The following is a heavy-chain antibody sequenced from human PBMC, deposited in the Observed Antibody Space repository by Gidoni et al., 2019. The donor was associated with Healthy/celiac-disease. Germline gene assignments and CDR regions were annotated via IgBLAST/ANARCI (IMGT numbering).Heavy chain of an antibody. Sequence: EVQLLESGGGLVQPVVSLRLSCAASAFTFSSYAMSWVRQAPGKGLEWVSAMSGSGGSTYNADYVKGRFTISRDNSKNTLYLQMNSLRAEDTAVYYCAKDRFAYSELDYWGQGTLVTVSS. CDR3: AKDRFAYSELDY. CDR2: MSGSGGST. V-gene: IGHV3-23*01. J-gene: IGHJ4*02. CDR1: AFTFSSYA. D-gene: IGHD4-4*01.